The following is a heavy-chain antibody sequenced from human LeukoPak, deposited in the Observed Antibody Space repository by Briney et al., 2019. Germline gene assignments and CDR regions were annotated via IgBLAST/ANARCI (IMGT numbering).Heavy chain of an antibody. CDR1: GFTFSDYY. Sequence: GGSLRLSCAASGFTFSDYYMSWIRQAPGKGLEWVSYISSSGSTIYYADSVKGRFTISRDNAKNSLYLQMNSLRAEDTAVYYCAKTVSSGSYPYWGQGTLVTVSS. J-gene: IGHJ4*02. CDR2: ISSSGSTI. D-gene: IGHD1-26*01. CDR3: AKTVSSGSYPY. V-gene: IGHV3-11*01.